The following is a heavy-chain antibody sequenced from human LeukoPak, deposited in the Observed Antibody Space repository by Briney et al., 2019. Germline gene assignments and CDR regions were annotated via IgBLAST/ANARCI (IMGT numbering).Heavy chain of an antibody. D-gene: IGHD3-3*02. CDR1: GFTFSSYA. CDR3: ARDAVLAGYLDY. V-gene: IGHV3-30-3*01. Sequence: PGGSLRLSCAASGFTFSSYAMHWVRQAPGKGLEWVAVISYDGSNKYYADSVKGRFTISRDNSKNTLYLQMNSLRAEDTAVYYCARDAVLAGYLDYWGQGTLVTVSS. J-gene: IGHJ4*02. CDR2: ISYDGSNK.